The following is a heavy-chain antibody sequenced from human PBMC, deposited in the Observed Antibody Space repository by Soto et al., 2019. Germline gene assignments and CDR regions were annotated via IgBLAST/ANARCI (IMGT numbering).Heavy chain of an antibody. CDR3: ARGRYCDFWSGYYPYNWFDP. D-gene: IGHD3-3*01. V-gene: IGHV3-33*01. CDR2: IWYDGSNK. CDR1: GFTFSSYG. J-gene: IGHJ5*02. Sequence: GGSLRLSCAASGFTFSSYGMHWVRQAPGKGLEWVAVIWYDGSNKYYADSVKGRFTISRDNSKNTLYLQMNSLRAEDTAVYYCARGRYCDFWSGYYPYNWFDPWGQGTLVTVSS.